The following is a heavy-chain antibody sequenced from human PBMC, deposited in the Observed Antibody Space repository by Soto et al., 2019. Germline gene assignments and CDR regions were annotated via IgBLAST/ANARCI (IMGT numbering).Heavy chain of an antibody. CDR3: ARDDSYDYFSPSLFSGMDV. J-gene: IGHJ6*02. CDR2: ISSSSSTI. V-gene: IGHV3-48*02. Sequence: GGSLRLSCAASGFTFSSYSMNWVRQAPGKGLEWVSYISSSSSTIYYADSVKGRFTISRDNAKNSLYLQMNSLRDEDTAVYYCARDDSYDYFSPSLFSGMDVWGQGTTVTVSS. D-gene: IGHD5-12*01. CDR1: GFTFSSYS.